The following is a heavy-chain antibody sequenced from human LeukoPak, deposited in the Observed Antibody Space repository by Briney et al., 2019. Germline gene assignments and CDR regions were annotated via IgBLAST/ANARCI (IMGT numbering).Heavy chain of an antibody. D-gene: IGHD2-8*01. J-gene: IGHJ4*02. CDR1: GYSISSGYY. CDR2: IYHSGST. Sequence: KPSETLSLTCAVSGYSISSGYYWGWIRQPPGKGLEWIGSIYHSGSTYYNPSLKSRVTISVDTSKNQFFLKLSSVTAADTAVYYCARRVAFCTNGVCYLPPEHFDYWGQGTLVTVSS. V-gene: IGHV4-38-2*01. CDR3: ARRVAFCTNGVCYLPPEHFDY.